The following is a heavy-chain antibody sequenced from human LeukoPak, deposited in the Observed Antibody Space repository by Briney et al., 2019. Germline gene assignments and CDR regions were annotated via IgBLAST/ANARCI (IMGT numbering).Heavy chain of an antibody. CDR1: GFTFTTYA. D-gene: IGHD6-13*01. J-gene: IGHJ4*02. CDR2: ISTDGGGT. CDR3: ARYSSGSCYDY. Sequence: GGSLRLSCAASGFTFTTYAMHWVRQAPGRGLEYVSAISTDGGGTYYANSVKGRFTISRDNSKNTLYLQMGSLRVEDMAVYYCARYSSGSCYDYWGQGTLVAVSS. V-gene: IGHV3-64*01.